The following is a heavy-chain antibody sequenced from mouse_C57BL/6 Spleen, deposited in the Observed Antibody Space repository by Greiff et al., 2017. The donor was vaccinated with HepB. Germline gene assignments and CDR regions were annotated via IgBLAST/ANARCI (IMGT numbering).Heavy chain of an antibody. CDR2: IHPNSGST. Sequence: QVQLQQPGAELVKPGASVKLSCKASGYTFTSYWMHWVKQRPGQGLEWIGMIHPNSGSTNYNEKFKSKATLTVDKSSSTAYMQLSSLTSEDSAVYYCARVLTGTGWYFDVWGTGTTVTVSS. V-gene: IGHV1-64*01. CDR3: ARVLTGTGWYFDV. CDR1: GYTFTSYW. J-gene: IGHJ1*03. D-gene: IGHD4-1*01.